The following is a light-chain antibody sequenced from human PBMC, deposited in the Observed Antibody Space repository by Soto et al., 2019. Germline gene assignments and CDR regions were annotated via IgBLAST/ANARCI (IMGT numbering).Light chain of an antibody. Sequence: DIQMTQSPSSLSASVGDRVTISCRASQDINNYLAWYQQKPGKAPKLLIYAASTLQSGVPSRFIGSGSGTAFTLTISSLQPEDVATYYCQRHNSAPPVTFGPGTKVD. CDR3: QRHNSAPPVT. CDR2: AAS. V-gene: IGKV1-27*01. CDR1: QDINNY. J-gene: IGKJ3*01.